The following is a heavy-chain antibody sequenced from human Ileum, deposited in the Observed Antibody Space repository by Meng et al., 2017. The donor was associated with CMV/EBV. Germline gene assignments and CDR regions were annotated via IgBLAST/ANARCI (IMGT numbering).Heavy chain of an antibody. V-gene: IGHV4-4*07. CDR3: ARAAARGVPVDL. CDR1: GGSLTSYY. J-gene: IGHJ5*02. CDR2: IHPTGTT. D-gene: IGHD3-10*01. Sequence: QLQLQESGPRLLQPSETLSLTCTVTGGSLTSYYWTWIRQPAGKGLEWIGRIHPTGTTDDNPSLRSRVSMSLDKSKNQFSLKLISVTAADTAVYYCARAAARGVPVDLWGQGTLVTASS.